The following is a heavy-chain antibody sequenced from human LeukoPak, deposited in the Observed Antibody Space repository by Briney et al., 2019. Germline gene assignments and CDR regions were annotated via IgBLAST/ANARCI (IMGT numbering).Heavy chain of an antibody. Sequence: SETLSLTCSVSGGSINTRSYYWGWIRQPPGKGLEWIGSIYYGGLTYYNPSLKSRVTLSADTSRNHFFLKVNSVTAADTSVYYCARLPILGVVDYWGQGIPVTVSS. CDR2: IYYGGLT. J-gene: IGHJ4*02. D-gene: IGHD1-26*01. V-gene: IGHV4-39*02. CDR3: ARLPILGVVDY. CDR1: GGSINTRSYY.